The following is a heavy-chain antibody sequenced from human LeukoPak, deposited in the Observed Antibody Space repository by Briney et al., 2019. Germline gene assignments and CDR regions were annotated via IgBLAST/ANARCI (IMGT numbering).Heavy chain of an antibody. CDR2: VHLSGAT. Sequence: SETLSLTCAVSGGSFTTTNWWSWVRQPPGKGLGWIGEVHLSGATNYNPSLESRVSMSIDKSKNHLSLEVTSVTAADTAIYYCTRESGAFSPFGFWGQGTLLTVSS. V-gene: IGHV4-4*02. CDR1: GGSFTTTNW. CDR3: TRESGAFSPFGF. D-gene: IGHD1-26*01. J-gene: IGHJ4*02.